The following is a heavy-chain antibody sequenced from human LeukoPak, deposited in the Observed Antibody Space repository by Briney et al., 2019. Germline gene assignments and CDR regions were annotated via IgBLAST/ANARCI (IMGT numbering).Heavy chain of an antibody. CDR3: ARDPVGATTVNWFDP. CDR1: GFTFNSYA. V-gene: IGHV3-48*01. Sequence: GGSLRLSCIASGFTFNSYAMNWVRQAPGKGLEWVSYISSSSSTIYYADSVKGRFTISRDNAKNSLYLQMNSLGAEDTAVYYCARDPVGATTVNWFDPWGQGTLVTVSS. CDR2: ISSSSSTI. D-gene: IGHD1-26*01. J-gene: IGHJ5*02.